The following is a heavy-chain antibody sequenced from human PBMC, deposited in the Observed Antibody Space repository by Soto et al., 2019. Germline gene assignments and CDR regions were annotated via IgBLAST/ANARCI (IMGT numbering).Heavy chain of an antibody. Sequence: PSETLSLTCTVSGGSISSYYLSWIRQPPGKGLEWIGYIYYSGSTNYNPSLKSRVTISVDTSKNQFSLKLSSVTAADTAVYYCARGVLRYFDWFQNKFDPWGQGTLVTVSS. CDR3: ARGVLRYFDWFQNKFDP. V-gene: IGHV4-59*01. CDR1: GGSISSYY. J-gene: IGHJ5*02. CDR2: IYYSGST. D-gene: IGHD3-9*01.